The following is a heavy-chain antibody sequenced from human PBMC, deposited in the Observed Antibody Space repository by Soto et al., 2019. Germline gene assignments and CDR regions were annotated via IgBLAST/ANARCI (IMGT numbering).Heavy chain of an antibody. J-gene: IGHJ6*02. CDR2: IYNSGST. CDR3: ARARITMVREVIKYNMDV. D-gene: IGHD3-10*01. CDR1: GGSNSSYY. Sequence: SETLSLTCPVSGGSNSSYYWSWIRRPPGKGLEWIGYIYNSGSTHSNPSLQSRVTISVDTSKNQISLKLSSVTAADTGIYYCARARITMVREVIKYNMDVWGQGTTVTVSS. V-gene: IGHV4-59*01.